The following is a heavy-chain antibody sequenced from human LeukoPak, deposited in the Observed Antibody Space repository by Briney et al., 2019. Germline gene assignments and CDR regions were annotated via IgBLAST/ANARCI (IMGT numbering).Heavy chain of an antibody. Sequence: SGPTLVNPTPTLTLTCTFSGFSLSTSGMRVSWIRQPPGKALEWLARIDRDDDKFYSTSLKTRLTISKDTSKNQVVLTMTDMDPVDTATYYCARDYYDSSGYYYGYFDYWGQGTLVTVSS. CDR2: IDRDDDK. D-gene: IGHD3-22*01. CDR3: ARDYYDSSGYYYGYFDY. V-gene: IGHV2-70*04. J-gene: IGHJ4*02. CDR1: GFSLSTSGMR.